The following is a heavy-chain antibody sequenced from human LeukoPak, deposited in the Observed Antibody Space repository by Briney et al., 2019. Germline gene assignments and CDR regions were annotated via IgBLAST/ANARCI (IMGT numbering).Heavy chain of an antibody. J-gene: IGHJ6*02. D-gene: IGHD3-9*01. Sequence: GGSLRLSCAASGFTFSDYGMHXVRQAPGKGLXWVAVISYDGSNKYCTDSVKGRFTISRDNSKNTLYLQMNSLRAEDTAVYYCAKDERYPYGMDVWGQGTVVTVSS. CDR2: ISYDGSNK. CDR3: AKDERYPYGMDV. CDR1: GFTFSDYG. V-gene: IGHV3-30*18.